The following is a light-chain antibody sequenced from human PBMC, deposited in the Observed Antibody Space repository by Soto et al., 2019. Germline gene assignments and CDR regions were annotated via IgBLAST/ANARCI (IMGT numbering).Light chain of an antibody. CDR3: QQYYSSWT. CDR1: QSISSW. CDR2: DVS. J-gene: IGKJ1*01. Sequence: DIQMTQSPSTLSASVGDRVTITCRASQSISSWLAWYQQKPGKAPKLLIYDVSSLEGGVPSRFSGSGSGTEFTLTISCLQSEDFATYYCQQYYSSWTFGQGTRWIS. V-gene: IGKV1-5*01.